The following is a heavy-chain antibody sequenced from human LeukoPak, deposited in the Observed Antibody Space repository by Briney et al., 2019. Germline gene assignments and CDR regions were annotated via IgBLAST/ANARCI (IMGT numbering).Heavy chain of an antibody. V-gene: IGHV1-2*02. CDR3: ARAWRYYDFWSGYHIFDF. CDR1: GYTFTGYY. J-gene: IGHJ4*02. D-gene: IGHD3-3*01. CDR2: INPNSGGT. Sequence: ASVKVSCKASGYTFTGYYMHWVRQAPGQGLEWMGWINPNSGGTNYAQKFQGRVTMTRDTSISTAYMELSRLRSDDTAVYYCARAWRYYDFWSGYHIFDFWGQGTLVTVSS.